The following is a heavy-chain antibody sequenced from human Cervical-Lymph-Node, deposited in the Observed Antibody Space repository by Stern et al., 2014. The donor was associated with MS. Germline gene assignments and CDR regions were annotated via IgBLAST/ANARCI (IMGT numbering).Heavy chain of an antibody. V-gene: IGHV3-72*01. D-gene: IGHD2/OR15-2a*01. J-gene: IGHJ6*02. CDR1: GFTFSDHF. CDR2: IRNKASHYST. Sequence: EVQLVESGGGLVQPGGSLRLSCVGSGFTFSDHFIDWVRQAPGKGLEWVGRIRNKASHYSTEYAASVKGIFTFSRDDSENSLFVQMNSLRIEDTAIYYCARDNKVFGIDVLGQGTSVTVSS. CDR3: ARDNKVFGIDV.